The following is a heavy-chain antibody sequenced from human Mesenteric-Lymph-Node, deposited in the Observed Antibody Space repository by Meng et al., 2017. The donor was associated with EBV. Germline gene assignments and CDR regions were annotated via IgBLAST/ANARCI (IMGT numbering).Heavy chain of an antibody. V-gene: IGHV4-39*01. CDR1: CGSISSGGYY. CDR3: ARPRRWLQSEFDF. Sequence: RLQGSGPGLVKPSQTLSLTCTVSCGSISSGGYYWGWLRQPPGKGLEWIGSIFHSGSTYYNPSLKSRVTVSVDTSKNQFSLKLNSVTTADTAMYYCARPRRWLQSEFDFWGPGTLVTVSS. D-gene: IGHD5-24*01. J-gene: IGHJ4*02. CDR2: IFHSGST.